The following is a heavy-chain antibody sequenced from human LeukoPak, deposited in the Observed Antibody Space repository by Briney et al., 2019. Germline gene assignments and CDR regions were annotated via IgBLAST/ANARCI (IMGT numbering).Heavy chain of an antibody. CDR2: VYYGRSP. J-gene: IGHJ4*02. CDR3: ARSGGTGTFSY. D-gene: IGHD7-27*01. CDR1: GDSISRSTYY. Sequence: SETLSLTCTVSGDSISRSTYYWAWIRQPPGKGLEWIGSVYYGRSPYFNPSLESRATISVDTSKNHFSLKMSSVTTADTAVYYCARSGGTGTFSYWGQGTLVTVSS. V-gene: IGHV4-39*02.